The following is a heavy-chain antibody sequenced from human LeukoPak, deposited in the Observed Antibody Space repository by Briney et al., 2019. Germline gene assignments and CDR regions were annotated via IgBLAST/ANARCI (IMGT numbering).Heavy chain of an antibody. D-gene: IGHD1-1*01. Sequence: GGSLRLSCAASGFAFSTYVMKWVRQAPGKGLQWISTIDRAGSSDTHYAESVKGRFTISRDNSKNTLYLQMNSLRAEDTAVYYCAIDLQDDLDYWGQGTQVTVSS. J-gene: IGHJ4*02. CDR3: AIDLQDDLDY. CDR2: IDRAGSSDT. V-gene: IGHV3-23*01. CDR1: GFAFSTYV.